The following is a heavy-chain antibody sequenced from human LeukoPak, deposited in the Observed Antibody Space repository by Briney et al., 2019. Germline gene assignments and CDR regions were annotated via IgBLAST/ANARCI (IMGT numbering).Heavy chain of an antibody. Sequence: ASETLSLTCTVSGGSISSYYWSWIRQPPGKGLEWIGYIYYSGSTNYNPSLKSRVTISVDTSKNQFSLKLSSVTAADTAVYYCARGGPLTSNYYYYGMDVWGQGTTVTVSS. CDR3: ARGGPLTSNYYYYGMDV. V-gene: IGHV4-59*08. CDR2: IYYSGST. J-gene: IGHJ6*02. CDR1: GGSISSYY. D-gene: IGHD6-25*01.